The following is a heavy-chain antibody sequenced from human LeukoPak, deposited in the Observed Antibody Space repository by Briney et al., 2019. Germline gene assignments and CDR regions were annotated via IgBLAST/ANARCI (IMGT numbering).Heavy chain of an antibody. V-gene: IGHV3-30-3*01. CDR1: GFTFSSYA. J-gene: IGHJ4*02. Sequence: QSGGSLRLSCAASGFTFSSYAMHWVRQAPGKGLEWVAVISYDGSNKYYADSVKGRFTISRDNSKNTLYLQMNSLRAEDTAVYYCARGQDYVWGSYRRFDYWGQGTLVTVSS. D-gene: IGHD3-16*02. CDR2: ISYDGSNK. CDR3: ARGQDYVWGSYRRFDY.